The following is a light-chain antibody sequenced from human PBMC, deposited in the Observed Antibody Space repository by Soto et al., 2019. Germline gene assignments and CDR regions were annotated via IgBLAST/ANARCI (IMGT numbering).Light chain of an antibody. CDR3: QQYNNWPRT. J-gene: IGKJ1*01. V-gene: IGKV3-15*01. Sequence: EIVLTQSPVTLSLSSGDRATLPCRASQSVSILLAWYQQKPGQAPRLLIHGATTRATGIPAGFSGSGSGTEFTLTSSSLQSEDFAVYYRQQYNNWPRTFGQGTKVDIK. CDR1: QSVSIL. CDR2: GAT.